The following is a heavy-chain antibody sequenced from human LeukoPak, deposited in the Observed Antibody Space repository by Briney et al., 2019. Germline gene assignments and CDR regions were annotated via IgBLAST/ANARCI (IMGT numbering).Heavy chain of an antibody. Sequence: SETLSLTCTVSGGSISSSSYYWGWIRQPPGKGLEWIGSIYYSGSTYYNPSLKSRVTISVDTSKNQFSLKLSSVTAADTAVYYCARGGYSGYDSFYWVYSNWFDPWGQGTLVTVSS. D-gene: IGHD5-12*01. V-gene: IGHV4-39*07. J-gene: IGHJ5*02. CDR3: ARGGYSGYDSFYWVYSNWFDP. CDR1: GGSISSSSYY. CDR2: IYYSGST.